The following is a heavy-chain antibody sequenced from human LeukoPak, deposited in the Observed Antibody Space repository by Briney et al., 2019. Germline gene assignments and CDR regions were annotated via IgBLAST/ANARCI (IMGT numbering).Heavy chain of an antibody. CDR3: ARDGRSSTLGSYYYYYGMDV. D-gene: IGHD2-2*01. Sequence: KASETLSLTCTVSGGSISSYYWSWIRRPAGKGLEWIGRIYTSGSTNYNPSLKSRVTMSVDTSKNQFSLKLSSVTAADTAVYYCARDGRSSTLGSYYYYYGMDVWGQGTTVTVSS. CDR2: IYTSGST. CDR1: GGSISSYY. J-gene: IGHJ6*02. V-gene: IGHV4-4*07.